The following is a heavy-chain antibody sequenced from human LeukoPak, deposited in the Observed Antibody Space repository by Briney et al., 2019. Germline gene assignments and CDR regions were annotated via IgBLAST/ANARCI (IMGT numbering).Heavy chain of an antibody. J-gene: IGHJ4*02. CDR2: ISGVGDG. CDR1: GFAINSQA. Sequence: GGSLRLSCTASGFAINSQAMSWVRQAPGKGLEWVSAISGVGDGYYAESVKGRFTIFRDNSRNTVFLQPNRLRAEDTAVYYCANLYGDKDEKWGQGTLVTVSS. V-gene: IGHV3-23*01. CDR3: ANLYGDKDEK. D-gene: IGHD4-17*01.